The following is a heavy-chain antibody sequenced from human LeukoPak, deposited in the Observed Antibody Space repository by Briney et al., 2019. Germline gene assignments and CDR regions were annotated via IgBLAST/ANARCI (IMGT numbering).Heavy chain of an antibody. CDR3: SRDLGTTETGDDY. D-gene: IGHD4-11*01. Sequence: GGSLRLSCTTSGFTFGDYRINWVRQAPGGGLGWVGIIRPKASGGATDYAASVKGRFTISRDDSKSSAYLHMSSLNIEDTAVYYCSRDLGTTETGDDYWGQGTLVTVSS. CDR1: GFTFGDYR. J-gene: IGHJ4*02. V-gene: IGHV3-49*04. CDR2: IRPKASGGAT.